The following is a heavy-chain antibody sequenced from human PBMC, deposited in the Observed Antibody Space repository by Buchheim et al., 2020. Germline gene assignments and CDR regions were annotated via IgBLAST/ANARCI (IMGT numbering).Heavy chain of an antibody. CDR2: VKPRGGNT. D-gene: IGHD3-10*02. V-gene: IGHV1-46*03. CDR3: VRTMLPNDAFDI. CDR1: GYTFTTHA. Sequence: QVQLVQSGAEVKTPGASVSLSCKTFGYTFTTHAIHWVRQAPGQGLEWMALVKPRGGNTAYAQKFQGRVTLTSNTSTSTVYMELRSLRSGDTAVYYCVRTMLPNDAFDIWGQGT. J-gene: IGHJ3*02.